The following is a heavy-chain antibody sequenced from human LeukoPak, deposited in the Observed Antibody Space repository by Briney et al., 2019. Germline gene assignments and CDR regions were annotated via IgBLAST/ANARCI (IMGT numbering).Heavy chain of an antibody. CDR2: ISAYNGNT. V-gene: IGHV1-18*01. CDR1: GYTLTELS. CDR3: ARDHPHVEMATMYDY. D-gene: IGHD5-24*01. J-gene: IGHJ4*02. Sequence: ASVKVSCKVSGYTLTELSMHWVRQAPGQGLEWMGWISAYNGNTNYAQKLQGRVTMTTDTSTSTAYMELRSLGSDDTAVYYCARDHPHVEMATMYDYWGQGTLVTVSS.